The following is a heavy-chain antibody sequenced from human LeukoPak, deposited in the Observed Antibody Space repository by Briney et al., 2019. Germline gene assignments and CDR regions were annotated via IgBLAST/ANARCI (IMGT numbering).Heavy chain of an antibody. CDR3: ARELLPYYDILTGYYLSAFDI. J-gene: IGHJ3*02. CDR2: IIPIFGTA. CDR1: GGTFSSYA. D-gene: IGHD3-9*01. Sequence: ASVKVSCKASGGTFSSYAISWVRQAPGQGLEWMGGIIPIFGTANYAQKFQGRVTITADGSTSTAYMELSSLRSEDTAVYYCARELLPYYDILTGYYLSAFDIWGQGTMVTVSS. V-gene: IGHV1-69*01.